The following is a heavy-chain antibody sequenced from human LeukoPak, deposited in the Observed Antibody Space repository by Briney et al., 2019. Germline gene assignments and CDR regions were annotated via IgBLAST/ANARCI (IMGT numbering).Heavy chain of an antibody. CDR1: GYTFTGYY. Sequence: GASVKVSCKASGYTFTGYYMHWVRQAPGQGLEWMGWINPNSGGTNYAQKFQGRVTMTRDTSISTAYMELSRLSSDDTAVYYCAVSVGVLGSAFDIWGQGTMVTVSS. CDR2: INPNSGGT. CDR3: AVSVGVLGSAFDI. V-gene: IGHV1-2*02. D-gene: IGHD7-27*01. J-gene: IGHJ3*02.